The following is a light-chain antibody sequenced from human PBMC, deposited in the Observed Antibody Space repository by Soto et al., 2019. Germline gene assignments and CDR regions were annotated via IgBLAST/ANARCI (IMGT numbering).Light chain of an antibody. CDR1: QSVSSSY. V-gene: IGKV3-20*01. CDR3: QQYPGYT. CDR2: GAS. J-gene: IGKJ2*01. Sequence: IVLTQSPGTLSLSPGERATLSCRASQSVSSSYLAWYHQKPGQAPRLLIYGASSRATGIPDRFSGSGSGTAFTVTISRLEPEDFAVYYCQQYPGYTFGQGTKLEIK.